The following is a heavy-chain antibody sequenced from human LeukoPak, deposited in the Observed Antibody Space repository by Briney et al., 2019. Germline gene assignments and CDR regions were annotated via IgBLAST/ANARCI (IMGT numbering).Heavy chain of an antibody. D-gene: IGHD6-19*01. Sequence: SLRLSCATSGFTFDDYGMHWVRQPPGKGLEWIGRIYTSGSTNYNPSLKSRVTISVDTSKNQFSLKLSSVTAADTAVYYCARGPWKVAGPHGAFDIWGQGTMVTVSS. V-gene: IGHV4-4*08. CDR1: GFTFDDYG. CDR2: IYTSGST. J-gene: IGHJ3*02. CDR3: ARGPWKVAGPHGAFDI.